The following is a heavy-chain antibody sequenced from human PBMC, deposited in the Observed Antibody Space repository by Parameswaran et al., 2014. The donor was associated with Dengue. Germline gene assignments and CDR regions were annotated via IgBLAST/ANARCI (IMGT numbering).Heavy chain of an antibody. V-gene: IGHV1-69*15. Sequence: WARQAPGQGLEWMGRIIPIFGTANYAQKFQGRVTITADESTSTAYMELSSLRSEDTAVYYCARHQLVGVYWFDPWGQGTPGHRLL. CDR2: IIPIFGTA. CDR3: ARHQLVGVYWFDP. D-gene: IGHD6-13*01. J-gene: IGHJ5*02.